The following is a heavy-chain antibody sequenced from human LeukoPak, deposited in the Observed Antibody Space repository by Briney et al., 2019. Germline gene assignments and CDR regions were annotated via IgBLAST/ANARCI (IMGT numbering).Heavy chain of an antibody. CDR1: GGSISSYY. CDR2: IYTSGST. Sequence: PSETLSLTCTVSGGSISSYYWSWIRQPAGKGLEWIGRIYTSGSTNYNPSLKSRVTISVDKSKNQFSLKLSSVTAADTAVYYCARGTESPETAARPAGRYWYFDLWGRGTLVTVSS. CDR3: ARGTESPETAARPAGRYWYFDL. D-gene: IGHD6-6*01. J-gene: IGHJ2*01. V-gene: IGHV4-4*07.